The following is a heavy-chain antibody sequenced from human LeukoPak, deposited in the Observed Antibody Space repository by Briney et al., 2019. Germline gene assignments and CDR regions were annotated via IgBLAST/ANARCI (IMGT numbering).Heavy chain of an antibody. D-gene: IGHD4-17*01. CDR1: GYTFTTYD. CDR2: MNPNSGNT. V-gene: IGHV1-8*03. J-gene: IGHJ2*01. Sequence: GASVKVSCKASGYTFTTYDINWVRQAPGQGLEWMGWMNPNSGNTGYAQKFQGRVTITRDTSISTAYMELSSLKSEDTAVYYCARGSSVWTTYDYWYFDLWGRGTLVTVSS. CDR3: ARGSSVWTTYDYWYFDL.